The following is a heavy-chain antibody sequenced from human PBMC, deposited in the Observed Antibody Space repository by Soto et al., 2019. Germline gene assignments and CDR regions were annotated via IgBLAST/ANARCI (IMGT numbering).Heavy chain of an antibody. D-gene: IGHD3-22*01. J-gene: IGHJ4*02. CDR1: GGSVSSGSYY. V-gene: IGHV4-61*01. CDR3: ARDCDPSGYYYFDY. CDR2: INYSGST. Sequence: QVQLQESGPGLVKPSETLSLTCTVSGGSVSSGSYYWTWMRQPPGKVLEWIGYINYSGSTSYNPSIKRRFIKSVDTSKKHVSLTVSSVTAADTAVYYFARDCDPSGYYYFDYWGQVIMVTGSS.